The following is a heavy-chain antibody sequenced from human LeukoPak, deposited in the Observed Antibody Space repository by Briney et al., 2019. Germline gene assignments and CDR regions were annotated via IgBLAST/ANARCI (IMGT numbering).Heavy chain of an antibody. CDR3: ARRMYYYDSSGYGGYWLDP. Sequence: SSETLSLTCTVSGGSISSYYWSWIRQPPGKGLEWMGYIYYSGSTNYNPSLKSRVTISVDTSKNQFSLKLSSVTAADTAVYYCARRMYYYDSSGYGGYWLDPWGQGTLVTVSS. CDR2: IYYSGST. J-gene: IGHJ5*02. D-gene: IGHD3-22*01. CDR1: GGSISSYY. V-gene: IGHV4-59*08.